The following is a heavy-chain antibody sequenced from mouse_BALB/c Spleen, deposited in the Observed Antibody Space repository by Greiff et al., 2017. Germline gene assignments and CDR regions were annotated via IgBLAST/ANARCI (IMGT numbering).Heavy chain of an antibody. Sequence: QVQLQQSGAELMKPGASVKISCKATGYTFSSYWIEWVKQRPGHGLEWIGEILPGSGSTNYNEKFKGKATFAADTSSNTAYMQLSSLTSEDSAVYYCAYYRYDEAMDYWGQGTSVTVSS. CDR3: AYYRYDEAMDY. V-gene: IGHV1-9*01. CDR1: GYTFSSYW. D-gene: IGHD2-14*01. CDR2: ILPGSGST. J-gene: IGHJ4*01.